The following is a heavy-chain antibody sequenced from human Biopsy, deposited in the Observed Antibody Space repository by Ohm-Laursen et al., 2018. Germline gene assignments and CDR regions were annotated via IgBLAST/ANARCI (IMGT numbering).Heavy chain of an antibody. D-gene: IGHD1-7*01. CDR2: ITASGGTT. CDR1: GFAFNNAW. J-gene: IGHJ6*02. CDR3: AKVPREELSYYYSMDV. V-gene: IGHV3-23*01. Sequence: SLRLSCTASGFAFNNAWMTWVRQAPGKGLEWVSGITASGGTTYYADSVKGRFTISRDNSNNTLYLQMNSLRDDDTAVYYCAKVPREELSYYYSMDVWGQGTTVTVSS.